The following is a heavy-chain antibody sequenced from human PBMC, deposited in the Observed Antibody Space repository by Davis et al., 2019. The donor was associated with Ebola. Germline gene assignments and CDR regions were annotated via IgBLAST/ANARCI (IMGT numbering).Heavy chain of an antibody. V-gene: IGHV3-48*03. CDR3: ARMAQYSSSSEYDY. J-gene: IGHJ4*02. CDR2: ISSSGSTI. Sequence: GESLKISCAASGFTFSSYEMNWVRQAPGKGLEWVSYISSSGSTIYYADSVKGRVTISRDNAKNSLYLQMKSLRAEDTAMYYCARMAQYSSSSEYDYWGQRTLVTVSS. CDR1: GFTFSSYE. D-gene: IGHD6-6*01.